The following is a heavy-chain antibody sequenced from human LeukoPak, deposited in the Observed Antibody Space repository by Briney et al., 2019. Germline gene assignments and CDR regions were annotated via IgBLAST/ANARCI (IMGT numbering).Heavy chain of an antibody. J-gene: IGHJ4*02. D-gene: IGHD2/OR15-2a*01. CDR2: IKTKANTYAK. V-gene: IGHV3-73*01. CDR3: SRPTEGNSV. CDR1: GFTSIDST. Sequence: PGGSLSPPCAASGFTSIDSTSPWVRQPPGKGLEWVGHIKTKANTYAKAYATSVEGSFNNTRDNSNNTTYIQVNTPKTDVNAVYYCSRPTEGNSVWGQGTLVTVSS.